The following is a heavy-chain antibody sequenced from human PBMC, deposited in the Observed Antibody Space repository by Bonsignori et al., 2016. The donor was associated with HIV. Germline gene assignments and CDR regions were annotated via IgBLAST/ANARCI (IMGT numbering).Heavy chain of an antibody. CDR3: ARSGAVSLTTHVDP. CDR2: VFHSGAT. CDR1: GSSISSGYY. V-gene: IGHV4-38-2*01. D-gene: IGHD2-15*01. J-gene: IGHJ5*02. Sequence: QVQLQESGPGLVKTSETLSLTCAVSGSSISSGYYWSWIRQPPGKGLEWIGSVFHSGATYYKPSLKSRFTISVDTSKNQFSLKLTSVTAADTAVYYCARSGAVSLTTHVDPWGQGTLVTVAS.